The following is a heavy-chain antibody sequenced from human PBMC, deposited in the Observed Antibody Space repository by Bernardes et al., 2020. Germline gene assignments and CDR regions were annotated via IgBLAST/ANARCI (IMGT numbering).Heavy chain of an antibody. J-gene: IGHJ6*03. CDR3: AKGAWYCSGSSCPRILGYSYYYMDV. Sequence: GGSLRLSCAASSYGMNWVRQAPGKGLEWVSFITDTGGGTRYADSVKGRFTVSRDISTNTVYLQMSSLRVEDTAVYYCAKGAWYCSGSSCPRILGYSYYYMDVWGKGTTVTVSS. CDR1: SYG. CDR2: ITDTGGGT. V-gene: IGHV3-23*01. D-gene: IGHD2-15*01.